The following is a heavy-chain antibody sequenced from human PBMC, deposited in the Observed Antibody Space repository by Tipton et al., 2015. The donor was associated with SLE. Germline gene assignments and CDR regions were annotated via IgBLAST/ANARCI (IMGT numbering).Heavy chain of an antibody. J-gene: IGHJ5*02. CDR2: FYYSGGA. CDR3: ARGGTVFGVVLNWFDP. Sequence: LRLSCTVSGDSMSTYYWNWIRQFPGKGLEWIGYFYYSGGANYNPSLKSRVTISLDKSKNQFSLKLTSVTAADTAVYYCARGGTVFGVVLNWFDPWGQGTLVTVSS. CDR1: GDSMSTYY. D-gene: IGHD3-3*01. V-gene: IGHV4-59*01.